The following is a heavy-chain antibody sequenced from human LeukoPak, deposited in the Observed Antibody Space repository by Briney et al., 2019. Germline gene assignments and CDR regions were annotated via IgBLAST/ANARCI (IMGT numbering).Heavy chain of an antibody. CDR1: GFTFSSYG. Sequence: GGSLRLSCAASGFTFSSYGMHWVRQAPGKGLEWVSAISGSGGSTYYADSVKGRFTISRDNSKNTLYLQMNSLRAEDTAVYYCALSSSSWPPHWGQGTLVTVSS. CDR3: ALSSSSWPPH. V-gene: IGHV3-23*01. D-gene: IGHD6-13*01. CDR2: ISGSGGST. J-gene: IGHJ4*02.